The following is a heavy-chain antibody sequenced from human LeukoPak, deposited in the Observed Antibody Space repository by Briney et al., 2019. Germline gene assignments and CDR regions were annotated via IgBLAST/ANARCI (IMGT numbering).Heavy chain of an antibody. Sequence: SSVTLACTTSEGAFRSYAIGWVRQPPGQGIEWMGGIIPIFGTANYAQKFQGRVTITADKSTSTAYMELSSLRSEDTAVYYCARAEVLYNWNDVPYGMDVWGKGTTVTVSS. CDR3: ARAEVLYNWNDVPYGMDV. J-gene: IGHJ6*04. V-gene: IGHV1-69*06. CDR2: IIPIFGTA. CDR1: EGAFRSYA. D-gene: IGHD1-1*01.